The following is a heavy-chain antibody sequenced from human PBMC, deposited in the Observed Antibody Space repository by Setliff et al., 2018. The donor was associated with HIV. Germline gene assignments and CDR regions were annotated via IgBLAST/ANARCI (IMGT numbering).Heavy chain of an antibody. Sequence: SVKVSCKASRSTFNSHTINWVRQAPGQGLDWMGRIIPILGVANYAQRFQGKVTITADKSTSTAYMELSSLRSEDTAVYYCARAVALTSPPPYYSSGWYDFDYWGQGTLVTVSS. CDR3: ARAVALTSPPPYYSSGWYDFDY. CDR2: IIPILGVA. J-gene: IGHJ4*02. CDR1: RSTFNSHT. D-gene: IGHD6-19*01. V-gene: IGHV1-69*02.